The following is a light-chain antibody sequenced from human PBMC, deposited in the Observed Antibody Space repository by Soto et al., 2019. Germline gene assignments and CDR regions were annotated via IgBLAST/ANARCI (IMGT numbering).Light chain of an antibody. CDR3: QQYNFWPPLT. Sequence: EIVMMQSPATLSVSPGERATLSCRASQSVNSNLAWYRQKPGQAPRLLISDASTRATGVPARFSGSGSGTECTLTISSLQSEDSGIYYCQQYNFWPPLTFGGGTKVEIK. V-gene: IGKV3-15*01. J-gene: IGKJ4*01. CDR1: QSVNSN. CDR2: DAS.